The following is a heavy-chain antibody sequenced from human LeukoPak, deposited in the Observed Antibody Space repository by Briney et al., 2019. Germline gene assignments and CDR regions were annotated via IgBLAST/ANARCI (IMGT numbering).Heavy chain of an antibody. CDR1: GGSISSSSYY. D-gene: IGHD6-25*01. CDR3: ARVAAEINYYYYYYMDV. J-gene: IGHJ6*03. V-gene: IGHV4-39*07. CDR2: IYYSGST. Sequence: SETLSLTCTVSGGSISSSSYYWGWIRQPPGKGLEWIGSIYYSGSTYYNPSLKSRVTISVDTSKNQFSLKLSSVTAADTAVYYCARVAAEINYYYYYYMDVWGKGTTVTVSS.